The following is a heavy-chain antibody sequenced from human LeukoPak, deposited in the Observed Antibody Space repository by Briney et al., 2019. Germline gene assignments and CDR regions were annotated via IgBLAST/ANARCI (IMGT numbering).Heavy chain of an antibody. CDR3: TRETSSRYFDY. V-gene: IGHV1-8*01. Sequence: ASVKVSCKASGYTLTSYDINWVRQATGQGLEWMGWMNPNSGRTGYAQNFQGRITITRNTSISTAYMELSSLRSEDTAVYYCTRETSSRYFDYWGQGTLITVSS. CDR1: GYTLTSYD. CDR2: MNPNSGRT. J-gene: IGHJ4*02.